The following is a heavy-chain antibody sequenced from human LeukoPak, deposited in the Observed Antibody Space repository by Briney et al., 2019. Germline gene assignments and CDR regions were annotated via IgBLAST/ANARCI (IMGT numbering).Heavy chain of an antibody. CDR1: GGTFSSYA. CDR2: IIPIFGTA. V-gene: IGHV1-69*13. D-gene: IGHD6-6*01. Sequence: SVKVSCKASGGTFSSYAISWVRQAPGQGLEWMGGIIPIFGTANYAQKFQGRVTITADESTSTAYMELSSLRSEDTAVYYCARSYSSSSDFDYWGQGTLVTVSS. J-gene: IGHJ4*02. CDR3: ARSYSSSSDFDY.